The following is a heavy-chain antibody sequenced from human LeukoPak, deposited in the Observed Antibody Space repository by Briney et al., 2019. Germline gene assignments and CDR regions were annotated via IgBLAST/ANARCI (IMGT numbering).Heavy chain of an antibody. CDR3: ASIRRPTGYYYYGMDV. CDR2: ISAYNGNT. J-gene: IGHJ6*02. D-gene: IGHD2-15*01. V-gene: IGHV1-18*01. Sequence: ASVKVSCKASGYTFTSYGISWVRQAPGQGLEWMGWISAYNGNTNYAQKLQGRVTMTTDTSTSTAYMELRSLRSDDTAVYYCASIRRPTGYYYYGMDVWGQGTTVTVSS. CDR1: GYTFTSYG.